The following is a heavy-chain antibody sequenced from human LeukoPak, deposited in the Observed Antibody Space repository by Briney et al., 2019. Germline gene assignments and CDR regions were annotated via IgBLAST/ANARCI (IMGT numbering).Heavy chain of an antibody. J-gene: IGHJ6*03. CDR2: IFTTGST. Sequence: PSETLSLTCTVSGGSISSSGHYWSWIRQPAGKGLEWLGRIFTTGSTTYNPSLNSRVTISVDTSKNQFSLRLSSVTAADTAVYYCARSPRITLVPYYYYYMDVWGKGTTVTISS. CDR1: GGSISSSGHY. CDR3: ARSPRITLVPYYYYYMDV. D-gene: IGHD3-10*01. V-gene: IGHV4-61*02.